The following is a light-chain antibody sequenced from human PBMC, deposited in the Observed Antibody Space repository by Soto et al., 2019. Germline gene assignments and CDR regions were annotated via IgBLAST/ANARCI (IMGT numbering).Light chain of an antibody. Sequence: AIQMTQSPSSLSASVGDRVTITCRASQGIRNDLGWYQQKPGKAPKLLIYAASSLQSGVPSRFSGSGSVTDFTLTISSLQPEDSATYYCLQEYNYPRTFGQGTKVEIK. CDR2: AAS. J-gene: IGKJ1*01. CDR1: QGIRND. CDR3: LQEYNYPRT. V-gene: IGKV1-6*01.